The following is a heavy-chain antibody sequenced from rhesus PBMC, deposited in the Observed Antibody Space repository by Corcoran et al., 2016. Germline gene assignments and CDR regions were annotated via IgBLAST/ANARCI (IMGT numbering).Heavy chain of an antibody. CDR1: GGSISRNY. D-gene: IGHD5-24*01. V-gene: IGHV4-173*01. Sequence: QLQLQESGPGLVKPSETLSLTCAVSGGSISRNYWSWIRQPPGKGREWSGRIAGSGGSTDYNPALKSRVTISTDTSKNQFSLKLSSVTAADTAVYYGARLTVYYFDYWGQGVLVTVSS. CDR2: IAGSGGST. J-gene: IGHJ4*01. CDR3: ARLTVYYFDY.